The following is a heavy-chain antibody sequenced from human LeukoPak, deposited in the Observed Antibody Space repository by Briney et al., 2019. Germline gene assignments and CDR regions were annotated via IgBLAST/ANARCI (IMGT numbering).Heavy chain of an antibody. V-gene: IGHV3-23*01. CDR1: GFTFSSYA. CDR2: ISGSGGST. D-gene: IGHD1-1*01. J-gene: IGHJ6*02. CDR3: AKSRTTQYYYYGMDV. Sequence: GGSLRLSCAASGFTFSSYAMSWVRQAPGKGLEWVSAISGSGGSTYYADSVKGRFTISRDNSKNALYLQMNSLRAEDTAVYYCAKSRTTQYYYYGMDVWGQGTTVTVSS.